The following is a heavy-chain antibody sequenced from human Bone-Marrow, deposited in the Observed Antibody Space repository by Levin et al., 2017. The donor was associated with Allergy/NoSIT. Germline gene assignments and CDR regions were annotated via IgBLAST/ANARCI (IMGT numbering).Heavy chain of an antibody. Sequence: SGGSLRLSCTVSGGSISPSYWSWIRQPPGKGLEWIGYMYYSGSSGSTNNNPSLKSRVTISVDTSKNQFSLKLNSVTAADTAVYFCARVSYYETSGYYYRGCYYFDSWGQGTLVTVSS. D-gene: IGHD3-22*01. CDR1: GGSISPSY. V-gene: IGHV4-59*01. CDR2: MYYSGSSGST. CDR3: ARVSYYETSGYYYRGCYYFDS. J-gene: IGHJ4*02.